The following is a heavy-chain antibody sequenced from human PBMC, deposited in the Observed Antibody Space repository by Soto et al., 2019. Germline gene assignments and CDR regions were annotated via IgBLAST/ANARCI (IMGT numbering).Heavy chain of an antibody. CDR3: ARERAAAGSNWFDP. CDR2: MNPNSGNT. CDR1: GYTFISYD. V-gene: IGHV1-8*01. D-gene: IGHD6-13*01. Sequence: QVQLVQSGAEVKKPGASVKVSCKASGYTFISYDINWVRQATGQGLEWMGWMNPNSGNTGYAQKFQGRVTMTRNTSISTAYMELSSLRSEDTAVYYCARERAAAGSNWFDPWGQGTLVTVSS. J-gene: IGHJ5*02.